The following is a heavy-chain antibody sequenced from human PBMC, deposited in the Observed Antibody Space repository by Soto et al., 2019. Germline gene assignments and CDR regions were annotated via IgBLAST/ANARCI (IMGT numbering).Heavy chain of an antibody. D-gene: IGHD4-17*01. CDR2: IYYSGST. J-gene: IGHJ4*02. CDR1: GGSISSYY. V-gene: IGHV4-59*08. Sequence: PSETLALTCTVSGGSISSYYWSWIRQRPGKGLEWIGYIYYSGSTNYNPSLKSRVTISVDTSKNQFSLKLSSVTAADTAVYYCARHANGDYVLIFDYWGQGTLVTVSS. CDR3: ARHANGDYVLIFDY.